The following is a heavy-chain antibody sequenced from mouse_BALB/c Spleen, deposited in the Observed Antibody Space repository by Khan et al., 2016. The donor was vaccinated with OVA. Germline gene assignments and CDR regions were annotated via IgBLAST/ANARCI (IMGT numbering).Heavy chain of an antibody. Sequence: QIQLVQSGPELKKPGETVKISCKASGYTFTNYGMNWVKQAPGKGLKWMSWINTYTGEPTYADDFKGRFAFSLETSASTAYLQINNLKNEDTARYFCASGGYWYFDVWGAGTTVTVSS. J-gene: IGHJ1*01. V-gene: IGHV9-3-1*01. D-gene: IGHD1-1*02. CDR2: INTYTGEP. CDR3: ASGGYWYFDV. CDR1: GYTFTNYG.